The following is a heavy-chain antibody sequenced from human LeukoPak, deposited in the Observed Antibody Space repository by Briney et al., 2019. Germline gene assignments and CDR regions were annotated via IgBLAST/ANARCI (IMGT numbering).Heavy chain of an antibody. CDR3: TRDGLDSEVVVITTFDY. D-gene: IGHD3-22*01. CDR2: ISSSSSYI. V-gene: IGHV3-21*03. CDR1: TFTFTTYS. Sequence: PGGSLRLSCAASTFTFTTYSMIWVRQAPGKGLEWVSSISSSSSYIHYADSVKGRFTISRDNAKNSLYLQMNSLKTEDTAVYYCTRDGLDSEVVVITTFDYWGQGPLVTVSS. J-gene: IGHJ4*02.